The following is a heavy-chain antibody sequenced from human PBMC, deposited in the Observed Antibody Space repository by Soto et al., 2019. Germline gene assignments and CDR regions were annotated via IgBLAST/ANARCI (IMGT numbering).Heavy chain of an antibody. V-gene: IGHV4-4*07. Sequence: SETLSRTCTVGCGSMNAYYCWSWIRQPAGKGLEYIGRIHVNGNNNYNPSIRSRVTMSVDTSKDQFSLRLSYVTAADTAMYYCARLQFPDVTGAFNIWGQGTMVTVS. CDR2: IHVNGNN. CDR3: ARLQFPDVTGAFNI. J-gene: IGHJ3*02. CDR1: CGSMNAYY. D-gene: IGHD6-19*01.